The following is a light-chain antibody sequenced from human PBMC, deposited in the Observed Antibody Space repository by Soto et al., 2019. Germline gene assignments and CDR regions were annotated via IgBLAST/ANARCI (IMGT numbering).Light chain of an antibody. J-gene: IGKJ4*01. CDR3: QHYSTRSGVT. CDR1: QDISGW. CDR2: DAS. V-gene: IGKV1-5*01. Sequence: IQMTQSPSTLSASVGDRVIITCRASQDISGWLAWYQQKPGKAPKLLVFDASSLEDGVPSRFSGSGSGTEFTLTVSNLQSDDFATYYCQHYSTRSGVTFGGGTRWIS.